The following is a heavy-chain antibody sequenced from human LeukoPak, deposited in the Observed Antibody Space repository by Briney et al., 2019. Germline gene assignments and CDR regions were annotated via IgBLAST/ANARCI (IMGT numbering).Heavy chain of an antibody. D-gene: IGHD3-22*01. J-gene: IGHJ3*01. Sequence: GESLQFSCKGSAYNFTNNYFAWLRQMPGKGLVWMSIIYPNDSDTRYRPYFQGQVSISADKSINTDYLQWRSLKASDTAMYFCARPNITYYYDSSGYDAFDVWGQGTMVTVSS. V-gene: IGHV5-51*01. CDR1: AYNFTNNY. CDR2: IYPNDSDT. CDR3: ARPNITYYYDSSGYDAFDV.